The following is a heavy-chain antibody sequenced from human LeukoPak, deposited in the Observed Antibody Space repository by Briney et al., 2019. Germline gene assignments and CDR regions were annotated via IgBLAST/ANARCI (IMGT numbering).Heavy chain of an antibody. CDR3: AMSGSYSNPDY. CDR1: GYTFTSYD. CDR2: IVVGSGNT. V-gene: IGHV1-58*02. D-gene: IGHD1-26*01. J-gene: IGHJ4*02. Sequence: SVKVSCKASGYTFTSYDINWVRQATGQGLEWIGWIVVGSGNTNYAQKFQERVTITRDMSTSTAYMELSSLRSEDKAVYYCAMSGSYSNPDYWGQGTLVSVSS.